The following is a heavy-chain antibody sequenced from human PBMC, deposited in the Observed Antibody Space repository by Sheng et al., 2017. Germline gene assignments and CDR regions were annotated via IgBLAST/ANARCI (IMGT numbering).Heavy chain of an antibody. V-gene: IGHV4-59*12. CDR2: IYYSGST. CDR1: GGSISSYY. Sequence: QVQLQESGPGLVKPSETLSLTCTVSGGSISSYYWSWIRQPPGKGLEWIGYIYYSGSTYYNPSLKSRVTISVDTSKNQFSLKLSSVTAADTAVYYCARRPYYGSGAVDYWGQGTLVTVSS. CDR3: ARRPYYGSGAVDY. D-gene: IGHD3-10*01. J-gene: IGHJ4*02.